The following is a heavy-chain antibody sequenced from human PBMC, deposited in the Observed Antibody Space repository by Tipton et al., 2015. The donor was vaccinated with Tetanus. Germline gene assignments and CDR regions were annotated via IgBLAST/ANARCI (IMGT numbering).Heavy chain of an antibody. CDR2: IYYSGST. CDR3: ARIHDFLSGHFDF. Sequence: TLSLTCTVSGGSISSYYWSWIRQPPGKGLEWIGYIYYSGSTNYNLPLKSRVTVSADPSQNQFSLKLSSVTAADTAVYYCARIHDFLSGHFDFWGQGTLVTVSS. J-gene: IGHJ4*02. CDR1: GGSISSYY. V-gene: IGHV4-59*01. D-gene: IGHD3-3*01.